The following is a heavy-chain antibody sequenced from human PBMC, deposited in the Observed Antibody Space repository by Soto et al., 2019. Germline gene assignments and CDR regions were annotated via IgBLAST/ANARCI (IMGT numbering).Heavy chain of an antibody. CDR3: AARPYYYYGLDV. CDR1: GGSISSSSYY. V-gene: IGHV4-39*07. J-gene: IGHJ6*02. Sequence: SETLSLTCTVSGGSISSSSYYWGWIRQPPGKGLEWIGSIYYSGSTYYNPSLKSRVTISLDGAKNQFSLKMTSVTAADTGLYYCAARPYYYYGLDVWGQGPTVTVSS. CDR2: IYYSGST. D-gene: IGHD3-10*01.